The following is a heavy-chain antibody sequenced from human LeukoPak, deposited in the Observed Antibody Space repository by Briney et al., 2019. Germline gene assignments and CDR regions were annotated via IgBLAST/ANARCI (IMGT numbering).Heavy chain of an antibody. J-gene: IGHJ4*02. D-gene: IGHD6-19*01. Sequence: AGGSLRLSCAASGFTFSSYAMSWVRQAPGKGLEWVSAISGSGGSTYYADSVKGRFTISRDNSKNTLYLQMNSLRAEDTAVYYCAKSTAIAVAGDDYWDQGTLVTVSS. CDR1: GFTFSSYA. CDR2: ISGSGGST. CDR3: AKSTAIAVAGDDY. V-gene: IGHV3-23*01.